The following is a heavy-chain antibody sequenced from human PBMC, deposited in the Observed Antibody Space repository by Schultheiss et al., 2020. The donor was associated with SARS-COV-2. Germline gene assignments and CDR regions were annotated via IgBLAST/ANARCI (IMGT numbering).Heavy chain of an antibody. D-gene: IGHD3-10*01. Sequence: GGSLRLSCAASGFTVSSNYMSWVRQAPGKGLEWVSRIKTDGGSTFYAESVKGRFTVSRDNAKNTLDLQMNSLRAEDTAVYYCARESGVGGSVLGYWGQGTLVTVSS. CDR1: GFTVSSNY. CDR3: ARESGVGGSVLGY. CDR2: IKTDGGST. J-gene: IGHJ4*02. V-gene: IGHV3-74*01.